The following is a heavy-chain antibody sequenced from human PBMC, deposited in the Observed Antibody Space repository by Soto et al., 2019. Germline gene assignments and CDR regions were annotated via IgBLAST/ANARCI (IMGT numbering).Heavy chain of an antibody. J-gene: IGHJ5*02. CDR2: IYYSGST. CDR1: GGSISSSSYY. D-gene: IGHD4-17*01. V-gene: IGHV4-39*01. CDR3: ARRGDYGDYPNWFDP. Sequence: SETLSLTCTVSGGSISSSSYYWGWIRQPPGKGLEWIGSIYYSGSTYYNPSLKSRVTISVDTSKNQFSLKLSSVTAADTAVYYCARRGDYGDYPNWFDPWGQGTLVTVSS.